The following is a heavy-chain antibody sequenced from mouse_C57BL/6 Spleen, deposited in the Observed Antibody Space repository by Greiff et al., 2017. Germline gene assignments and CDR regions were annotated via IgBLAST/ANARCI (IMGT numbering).Heavy chain of an antibody. V-gene: IGHV1-54*01. J-gene: IGHJ4*01. D-gene: IGHD2-13*01. CDR3: ARRGQPGDMDY. CDR2: LNPGRGGT. Sequence: QVQLQQSGAELVRPGTSVKVSCKASGYTFTNYLIEWVKQRPGQGLEWIGVLNPGRGGTNYNEKFKGKATLTADKSSSTAYMQLSSLTSEDSAVYFCARRGQPGDMDYWGQGTSVTVSS. CDR1: GYTFTNYL.